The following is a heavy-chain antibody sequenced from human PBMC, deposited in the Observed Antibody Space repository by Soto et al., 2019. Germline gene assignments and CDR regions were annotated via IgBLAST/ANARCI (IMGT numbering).Heavy chain of an antibody. CDR3: ATGGSYCTNGVCYAENFDY. CDR2: IYYSGST. J-gene: IGHJ4*02. V-gene: IGHV4-31*03. Sequence: QVQLQESGPGLVKPSQTLSLTCTVSGGSISSGGYYWSWIRQHPGKGLEWIGYIYYSGSTYYNPSLKSRVTISVDTSKNQFSLKLSSVTAADTAVYYCATGGSYCTNGVCYAENFDYWGQGTLVTVSS. D-gene: IGHD2-8*01. CDR1: GGSISSGGYY.